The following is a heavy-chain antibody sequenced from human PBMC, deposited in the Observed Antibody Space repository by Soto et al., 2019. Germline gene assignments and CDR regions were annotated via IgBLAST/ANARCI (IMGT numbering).Heavy chain of an antibody. CDR2: IYYSGGT. D-gene: IGHD6-13*01. V-gene: IGHV4-61*01. CDR1: GGSVGSGYYY. J-gene: IGHJ3*02. Sequence: ATLSLTCTVSGGSVGSGYYYWSWIRQPPGKGLEWLGHIYYSGGTNYNPSLKSRVIISADTSKNQFSLKLSSVTAADTAVYYCARGLAAGTYAFDIWGQGTMVTVSS. CDR3: ARGLAAGTYAFDI.